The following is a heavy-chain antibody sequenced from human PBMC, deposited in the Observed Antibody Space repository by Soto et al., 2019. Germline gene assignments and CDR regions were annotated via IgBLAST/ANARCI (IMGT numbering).Heavy chain of an antibody. D-gene: IGHD3-22*01. CDR1: GFTFSSYA. V-gene: IGHV3-23*01. J-gene: IGHJ4*02. CDR2: ISGSGGST. CDR3: AKEDPGYYYDSSALSGPEAM. Sequence: GESLKISCAASGFTFSSYAMSWVRQAPGKGLEWVSAISGSGGSTYYADSVKGRFTISRDNSKNTLYLQMNSLRAEDTAVYYCAKEDPGYYYDSSALSGPEAMWGQGTLVTVSS.